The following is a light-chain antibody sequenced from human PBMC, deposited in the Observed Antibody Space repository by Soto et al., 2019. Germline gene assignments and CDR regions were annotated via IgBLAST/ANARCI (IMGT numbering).Light chain of an antibody. V-gene: IGKV2-28*01. J-gene: IGKJ1*01. Sequence: DIVMTQSPLSLPVTPGEPASISFRSSQILLHSNGYIYLDCYLQKPGQSPQLLICLGSNRASGVPDRFSGSGSGTDFTLKISRVEAEDVGLYYCMQSLQAPWTFGQGTKVDI. CDR3: MQSLQAPWT. CDR2: LGS. CDR1: QILLHSNGYIY.